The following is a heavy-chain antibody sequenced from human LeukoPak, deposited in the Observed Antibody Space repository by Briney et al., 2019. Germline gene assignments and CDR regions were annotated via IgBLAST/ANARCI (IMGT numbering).Heavy chain of an antibody. Sequence: ASVKVSCKASGYTFTGYYMHWVRQAPGQGLEWMGWINPNSGGTNCAQKFQGRVTMTRDTSISTAYMELSRLRSDDTAVYYCARAPTVTTGDYWGQGTLVTVSS. V-gene: IGHV1-2*02. CDR3: ARAPTVTTGDY. J-gene: IGHJ4*02. CDR1: GYTFTGYY. D-gene: IGHD4-17*01. CDR2: INPNSGGT.